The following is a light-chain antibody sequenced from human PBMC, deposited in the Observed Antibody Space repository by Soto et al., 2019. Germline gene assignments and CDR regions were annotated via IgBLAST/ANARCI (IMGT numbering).Light chain of an antibody. V-gene: IGKV2-28*01. Sequence: EIVMTQSPLSLPVTPGEPASISCRSSQSLLHSSGYNYLEWYLQKPGQSPQLLIYLGSNRASGVPDRFSGSGSGTDFTLKISRVEAEDVGVYYCMQPLQTPWTFGQGTKVDIK. CDR1: QSLLHSSGYNY. CDR2: LGS. J-gene: IGKJ1*01. CDR3: MQPLQTPWT.